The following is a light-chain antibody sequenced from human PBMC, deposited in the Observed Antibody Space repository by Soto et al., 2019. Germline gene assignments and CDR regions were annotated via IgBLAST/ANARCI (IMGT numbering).Light chain of an antibody. Sequence: EIVLTQSPGTLSLYPGERATLSCRASQSVSSSYLAWYQQKPGQAPRLLIYGPSSRATGIPDRFSGSGSGTDFTLTISRLDPEDFAVYYCQQYGSAPQTFGQGTKVEIK. CDR2: GPS. CDR3: QQYGSAPQT. V-gene: IGKV3-20*01. J-gene: IGKJ1*01. CDR1: QSVSSSY.